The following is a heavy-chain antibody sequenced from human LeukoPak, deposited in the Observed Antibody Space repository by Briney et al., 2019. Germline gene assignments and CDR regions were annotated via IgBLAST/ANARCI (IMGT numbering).Heavy chain of an antibody. V-gene: IGHV3-23*01. CDR2: ISDRGDST. J-gene: IGHJ3*02. Sequence: GGSLRLSCAASGFSLTTYAMGWVRQAPGKGLEWVSVISDRGDSTYYADSVKGRFTISRDSSKNTLYLQMNSLRGEDMAVYCCAKGRWGLTINNFDIWGQGTMVTVSS. CDR1: GFSLTTYA. D-gene: IGHD3-9*01. CDR3: AKGRWGLTINNFDI.